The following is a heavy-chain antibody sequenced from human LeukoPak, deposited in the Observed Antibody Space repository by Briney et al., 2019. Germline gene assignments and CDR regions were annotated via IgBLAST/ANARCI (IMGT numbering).Heavy chain of an antibody. Sequence: SETLSLTCTVSGGSISSSSYYWGWIRQPPGKGLEWIGSIYYSGSTYYNPSLKSRVTISVDTSKNQCSLKLSSVTDADTAVYYCARHAGDSSGYYWIGGRGAYYFDYWGQGTLVTVSS. CDR1: GGSISSSSYY. CDR2: IYYSGST. V-gene: IGHV4-39*01. J-gene: IGHJ4*02. CDR3: ARHAGDSSGYYWIGGRGAYYFDY. D-gene: IGHD3-22*01.